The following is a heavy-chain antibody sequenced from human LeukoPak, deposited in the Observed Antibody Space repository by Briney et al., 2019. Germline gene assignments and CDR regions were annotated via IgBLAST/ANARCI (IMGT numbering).Heavy chain of an antibody. J-gene: IGHJ4*02. D-gene: IGHD3-3*01. CDR3: ARAYYDFWSGYRESDY. CDR1: GFTVSSNY. CDR2: ISSSSSYI. Sequence: GESLRLSCAASGFTVSSNYMSWVRQAPGKGLEWVSSISSSSSYIYYADSVKGRFTISRDNAKNSLYLQMNSLRAEDTAVYYCARAYYDFWSGYRESDYWGQGTLVTVSS. V-gene: IGHV3-21*01.